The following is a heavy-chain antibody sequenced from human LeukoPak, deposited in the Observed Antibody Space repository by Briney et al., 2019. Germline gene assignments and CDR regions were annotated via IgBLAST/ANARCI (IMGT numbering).Heavy chain of an antibody. V-gene: IGHV3-11*05. CDR3: ARGGIAVARGRAFDI. Sequence: GGSLRLSCAASGFTFSSYSMSWIRQAPGKGLEWVSYISSSSSYTNYADSVKGRFTISRDNAKNSLYLQMNSLRAEDTAVYYCARGGIAVARGRAFDIWGQGTMVTVSS. CDR1: GFTFSSYS. D-gene: IGHD6-19*01. CDR2: ISSSSSYT. J-gene: IGHJ3*02.